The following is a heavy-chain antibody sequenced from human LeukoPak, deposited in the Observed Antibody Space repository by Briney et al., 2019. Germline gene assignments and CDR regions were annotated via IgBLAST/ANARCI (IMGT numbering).Heavy chain of an antibody. CDR1: GASISNYY. J-gene: IGHJ6*02. V-gene: IGHV4-59*01. CDR2: IYYSGST. CDR3: ARGTWYYDSSGYGREYYYGMDV. Sequence: SETLSLTCTVSGASISNYYWSWIRQPPGKGLEWIGYIYYSGSTNYNPSLKSRVTISVDTSKNQFSLKLSSVTAADTAVYYCARGTWYYDSSGYGREYYYGMDVWGQGTTVTVSS. D-gene: IGHD3-22*01.